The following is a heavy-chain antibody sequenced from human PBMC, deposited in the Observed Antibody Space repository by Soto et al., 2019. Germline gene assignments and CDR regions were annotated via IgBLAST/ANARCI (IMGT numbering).Heavy chain of an antibody. CDR2: INSEGSST. V-gene: IGHV3-74*01. CDR3: VRYYEYCFEY. CDR1: GFNFNKYW. Sequence: GGSLRLSCAASGFNFNKYWMHWVRQAPGKGLVWVSRINSEGSSTSYADSVKGRFTISRDNAKNTLYLQMNSLRVEDAAVYYCVRYYEYCFEYWGQGTPVTVSS. D-gene: IGHD3-16*01. J-gene: IGHJ4*02.